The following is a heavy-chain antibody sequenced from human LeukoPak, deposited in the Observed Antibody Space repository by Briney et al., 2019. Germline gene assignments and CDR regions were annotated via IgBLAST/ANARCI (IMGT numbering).Heavy chain of an antibody. V-gene: IGHV3-23*01. Sequence: GGSLRLSCAASGFTFSSYAMSWVRQAPGKGLEWVSAISGSGGSTYYADSVKGRFTISRDNSKNTLYLQMNSLRAEGTAVYYCADSHSYCSGGSCYFDYFDYWGQGTLVTVSS. CDR3: ADSHSYCSGGSCYFDYFDY. J-gene: IGHJ4*02. D-gene: IGHD2-15*01. CDR1: GFTFSSYA. CDR2: ISGSGGST.